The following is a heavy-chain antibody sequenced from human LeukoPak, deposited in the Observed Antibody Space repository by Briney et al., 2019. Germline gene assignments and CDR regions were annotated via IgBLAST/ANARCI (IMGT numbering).Heavy chain of an antibody. CDR3: ARHLLRGQNFDY. Sequence: PGGSLRLSCGTSGFTLSDSWMSWFRQAPGQGLEWVASIKDDGSDKYYLDSVRGRFTISRDNAEDSLYLQLDDLRAEDTAVFYCARHLLRGQNFDYWGQGTLVTVSS. J-gene: IGHJ4*02. CDR2: IKDDGSDK. CDR1: GFTLSDSW. V-gene: IGHV3-7*01.